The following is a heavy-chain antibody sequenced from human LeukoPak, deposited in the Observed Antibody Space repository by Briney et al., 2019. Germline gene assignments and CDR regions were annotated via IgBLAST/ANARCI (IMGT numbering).Heavy chain of an antibody. CDR3: ARGGEMATINRYYYYYMDV. D-gene: IGHD5-24*01. V-gene: IGHV4-59*01. CDR1: GGSISSYY. CDR2: IYYSGST. J-gene: IGHJ6*03. Sequence: SETLSLTCTVSGGSISSYYWSWIRQPPGKGLEWIAYIYYSGSTNYNPSLKSRVTISVDTSKNQFSLKLSSVTAADTAVYYCARGGEMATINRYYYYYMDVWGKGTTVTISS.